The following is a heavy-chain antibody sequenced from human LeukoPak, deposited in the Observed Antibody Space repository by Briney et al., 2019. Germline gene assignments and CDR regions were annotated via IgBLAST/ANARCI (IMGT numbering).Heavy chain of an antibody. V-gene: IGHV3-21*01. D-gene: IGHD6-13*01. J-gene: IGHJ3*02. CDR3: ARVGSNAFDI. CDR2: ISSSSSYI. CDR1: GFTFSSYS. Sequence: GGSLRLSCAASGFTFSSYSMNWVRQAPGKGLEWVSSISSSSSYIYYADSVKGRFTISRDNAKNSLYLQMNSLRAEDTAIYYCARVGSNAFDIWGQGTMVTVSS.